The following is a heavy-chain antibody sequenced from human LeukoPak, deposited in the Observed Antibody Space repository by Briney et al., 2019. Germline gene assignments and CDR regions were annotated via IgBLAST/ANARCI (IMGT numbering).Heavy chain of an antibody. Sequence: GGSLRLSCAASGLTFSSYAMHWVRQAPGKGLGWVAVISYDGSNKYYADSVKGRFTISRDNSKNTLYLQMNSLRAEDTAVYYCARGILNCTNGVCYYYYYMDVWGKGTTVTVSS. J-gene: IGHJ6*03. V-gene: IGHV3-30*04. CDR1: GLTFSSYA. CDR3: ARGILNCTNGVCYYYYYMDV. CDR2: ISYDGSNK. D-gene: IGHD2-8*01.